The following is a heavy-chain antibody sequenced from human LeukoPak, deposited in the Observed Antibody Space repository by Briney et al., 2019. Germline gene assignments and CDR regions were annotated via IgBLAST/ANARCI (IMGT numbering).Heavy chain of an antibody. CDR2: INPDSGGT. V-gene: IGHV1-2*02. Sequence: GASVNVSRKASGYXFTGYYMHWVRQAPGQGLEWMGWINPDSGGTNFAQKFQGRVTMTRDTSISTAYMELSRLRSDDTAVYYCGRDFRDSLDYWGQGTLVTVSS. J-gene: IGHJ4*02. CDR1: GYXFTGYY. CDR3: GRDFRDSLDY.